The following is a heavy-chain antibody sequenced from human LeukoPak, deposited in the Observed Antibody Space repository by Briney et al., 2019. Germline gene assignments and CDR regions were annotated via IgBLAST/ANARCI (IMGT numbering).Heavy chain of an antibody. Sequence: SVKVSCKASGGTFSSYAISWVRQAPGQGLEWMGGIIPIFGTANYAQKLQGRVTMTTDTSTGTAYMELRSLRSDDTAVYYCARVYYDFWSGYSHEYGMDVWGQGTTVTVSS. CDR3: ARVYYDFWSGYSHEYGMDV. CDR1: GGTFSSYA. CDR2: IIPIFGTA. V-gene: IGHV1-69*05. J-gene: IGHJ6*02. D-gene: IGHD3-3*01.